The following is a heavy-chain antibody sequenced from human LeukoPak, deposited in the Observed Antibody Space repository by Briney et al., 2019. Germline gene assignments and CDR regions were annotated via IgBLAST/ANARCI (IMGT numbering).Heavy chain of an antibody. CDR3: AKALGSSGWSPLQH. V-gene: IGHV3-23*01. CDR1: GFTFSTYA. CDR2: ISGSGGGT. J-gene: IGHJ1*01. D-gene: IGHD6-19*01. Sequence: GGSLRLSCAASGFTFSTYAMSWVRQAPGKGLEWVPAISGSGGGTYYADSVKGRFTISRDNSKSTLYLHMNSLRAEDTALYYCAKALGSSGWSPLQHWGQGTLVTVSS.